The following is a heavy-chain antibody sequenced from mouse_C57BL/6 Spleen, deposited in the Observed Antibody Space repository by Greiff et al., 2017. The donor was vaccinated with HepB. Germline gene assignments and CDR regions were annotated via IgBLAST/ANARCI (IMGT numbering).Heavy chain of an antibody. Sequence: EVKLMESGPGLVKPSQSLSLTCSVTGYSITSGYYWNWIRQFPGNQLEWMGYISYDGSNNYNPSLKNRIAITRDTYKNQFFLKLNSVPTEDTATYYCARDYGSSYRYFDVWGTGTTVTVSS. D-gene: IGHD1-1*01. CDR3: ARDYGSSYRYFDV. J-gene: IGHJ1*03. V-gene: IGHV3-6*01. CDR2: ISYDGSN. CDR1: GYSITSGYY.